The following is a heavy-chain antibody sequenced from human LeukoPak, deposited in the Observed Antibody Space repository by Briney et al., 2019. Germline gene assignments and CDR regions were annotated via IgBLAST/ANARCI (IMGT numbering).Heavy chain of an antibody. D-gene: IGHD4-11*01. Sequence: SQTLSLTCAVSGDSITFGGYSWSWIRQPPGKGLEWIGYIYHSGSTYYNPSLKSRVTISIDGSKNQFSLKLSSVTAADTAVYYCAREEMTTVTFDYWGQGTLVTVSS. CDR2: IYHSGST. V-gene: IGHV4-30-2*01. CDR3: AREEMTTVTFDY. CDR1: GDSITFGGYS. J-gene: IGHJ4*02.